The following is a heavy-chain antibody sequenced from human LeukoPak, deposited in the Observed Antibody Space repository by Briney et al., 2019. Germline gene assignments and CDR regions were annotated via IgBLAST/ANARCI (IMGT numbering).Heavy chain of an antibody. J-gene: IGHJ2*01. CDR1: GFTFSTYA. CDR3: ARDKEGHYYDSSGYYSYYWYFDL. V-gene: IGHV3-23*01. Sequence: GESLRLSCAASGFTFSTYAMSWVRQAPGKGLEWVSTISGSGGSTYYADSVKGRFTISRDNSKNTLYLQMNSLRAEDTAVYYCARDKEGHYYDSSGYYSYYWYFDLWGRGTLVTVSS. CDR2: ISGSGGST. D-gene: IGHD3-22*01.